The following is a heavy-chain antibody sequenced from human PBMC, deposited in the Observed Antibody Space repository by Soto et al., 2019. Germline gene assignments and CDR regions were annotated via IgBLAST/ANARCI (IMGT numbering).Heavy chain of an antibody. CDR1: GFTFSSYS. D-gene: IGHD3-3*01. CDR2: ISSSSSYI. CDR3: ARDTKVLRFLEWLPHYFDY. J-gene: IGHJ4*02. Sequence: EVQLVESGGGLVKPGGSLRLSCAASGFTFSSYSMNWVRQAPGKGLEWVSSISSSSSYIYYADSVKGRFTISRDNAKNSLYLQMNSLRAEDTAVYYCARDTKVLRFLEWLPHYFDYWGQGTLVTVSS. V-gene: IGHV3-21*01.